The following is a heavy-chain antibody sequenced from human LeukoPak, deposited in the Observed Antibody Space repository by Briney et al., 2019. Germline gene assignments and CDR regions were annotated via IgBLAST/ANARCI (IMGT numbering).Heavy chain of an antibody. CDR1: GFTFSSYG. D-gene: IGHD2-21*01. J-gene: IGHJ4*02. Sequence: PGGSLRLSCAASGFTFSSYGMHWVRQAPGKGLEWVAFIRYDGTNKYYPDSVKGRFTISRDNSKNTLYLQMSSLRAEDTAVYYCASEVVSQFDYWGQGTLVTVPS. V-gene: IGHV3-30*02. CDR2: IRYDGTNK. CDR3: ASEVVSQFDY.